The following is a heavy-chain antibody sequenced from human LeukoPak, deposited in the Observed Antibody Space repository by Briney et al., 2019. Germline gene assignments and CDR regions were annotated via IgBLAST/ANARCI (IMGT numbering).Heavy chain of an antibody. CDR1: GGSISSYY. J-gene: IGHJ6*03. CDR2: IYYSGAT. Sequence: PSETLSLTCTVSGGSISSYYWSWIRQPPGKGLEWIGYIYYSGATNYNPSLRSRVTISVDTSKNQFSLKLSSVTAADTAVYYCARPYSTSAYYYMDVWGKGTTVTVSS. CDR3: ARPYSTSAYYYMDV. V-gene: IGHV4-59*01. D-gene: IGHD6-6*01.